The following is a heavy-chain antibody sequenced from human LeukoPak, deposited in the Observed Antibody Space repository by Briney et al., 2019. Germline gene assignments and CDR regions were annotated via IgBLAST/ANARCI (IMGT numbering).Heavy chain of an antibody. Sequence: GGSLRLSCVVSGFKFSSYWMSWVRQVPGKGLEWVANIKQDGSERYYVDSVKGRFTISRDNAKNSLYLQMNSLRVEDTAVYYCAGDTIAAAARWGQGTLVTVSS. CDR1: GFKFSSYW. V-gene: IGHV3-7*01. J-gene: IGHJ4*02. CDR2: IKQDGSER. D-gene: IGHD6-13*01. CDR3: AGDTIAAAAR.